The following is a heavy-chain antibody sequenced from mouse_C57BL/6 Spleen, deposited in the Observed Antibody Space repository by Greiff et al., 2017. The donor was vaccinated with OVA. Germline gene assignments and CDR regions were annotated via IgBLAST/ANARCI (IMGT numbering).Heavy chain of an antibody. CDR2: IDPEGGDT. CDR3: SLISSSV. CDR1: GFNFKDYY. Sequence: DVQLVEPGAELVRPGASVKLSCTASGFNFKDYYMHWVKQRPEQGLEWIGRIDPEGGDTEYAPKFQGKATMTVDQSSNTAYLQLSSLPAEDTAVYYWSLISSSVGGQGTSVTVSS. J-gene: IGHJ4*01. V-gene: IGHV14-1*01.